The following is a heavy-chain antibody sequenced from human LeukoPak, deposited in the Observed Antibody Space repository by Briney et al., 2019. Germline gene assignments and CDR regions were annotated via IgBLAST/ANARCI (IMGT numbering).Heavy chain of an antibody. CDR3: AGDCSSTSCYSTGFDP. Sequence: SETLSLTCAVYGGSFSGYYWSWIRQPPGKGLEWIGEINHSGSTNYNPSLKSRVTISVDTSKNQFPLKLSSVTAADTAVYYCAGDCSSTSCYSTGFDPWGQGTLVTVSS. D-gene: IGHD2-2*01. CDR2: INHSGST. CDR1: GGSFSGYY. V-gene: IGHV4-34*01. J-gene: IGHJ5*02.